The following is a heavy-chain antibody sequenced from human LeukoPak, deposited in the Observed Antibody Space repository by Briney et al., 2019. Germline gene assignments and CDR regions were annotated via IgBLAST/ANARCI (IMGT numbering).Heavy chain of an antibody. J-gene: IGHJ4*02. D-gene: IGHD3-3*01. CDR1: GFTVSSNY. V-gene: IGHV3-21*06. CDR2: ISSRSGYR. Sequence: GGSLRLSCAASGFTVSSNYMSWVRQAPGKGLEWVSSISSRSGYRYYLDSLKGRITISRDNTKNTLYLQINSLRGEDTAVYYCARDGDRAPIRFDYWGQGTLVTVSS. CDR3: ARDGDRAPIRFDY.